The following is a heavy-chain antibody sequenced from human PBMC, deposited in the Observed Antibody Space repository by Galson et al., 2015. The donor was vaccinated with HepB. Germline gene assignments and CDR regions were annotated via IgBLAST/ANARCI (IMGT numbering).Heavy chain of an antibody. CDR1: GFTFSSYS. D-gene: IGHD3-10*01. CDR3: ASLGLGGVITAFDY. J-gene: IGHJ4*02. V-gene: IGHV3-48*01. CDR2: ISSSSSTI. Sequence: SLRLSCAASGFTFSSYSMNWVRQAPGKGLEWVSYISSSSSTIYYADSVKGRFTISRDNAKNSLYLQMNSLRAEDTAVYYCASLGLGGVITAFDYWGQGTLVTVSS.